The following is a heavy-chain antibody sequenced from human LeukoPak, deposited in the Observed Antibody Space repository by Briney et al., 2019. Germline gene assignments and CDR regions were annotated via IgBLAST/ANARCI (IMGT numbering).Heavy chain of an antibody. Sequence: GGSLRLSCAASAFTFSSYAMHWVRQAPGKGLEWVALISYDGSNKYYADSVKGRFTISRDHSRNTLYLQMNSLRAEDTAVYYCARDDYDSSGYLVYWGQGTLVTVSS. J-gene: IGHJ4*02. CDR1: AFTFSSYA. D-gene: IGHD3-22*01. V-gene: IGHV3-30*04. CDR2: ISYDGSNK. CDR3: ARDDYDSSGYLVY.